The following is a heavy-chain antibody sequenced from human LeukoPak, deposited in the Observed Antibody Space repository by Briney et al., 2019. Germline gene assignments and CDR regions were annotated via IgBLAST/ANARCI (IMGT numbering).Heavy chain of an antibody. CDR1: GGSISSSRYY. V-gene: IGHV4-39*02. J-gene: IGHJ4*02. CDR3: ARLTFWDYYDSSGYYGGY. D-gene: IGHD3-22*01. CDR2: MYYTGNT. Sequence: SETLSLTCTVSGGSISSSRYYWGWIRQPPGKGLEWIGSMYYTGNTYYNPSLKSRVTMSVDTSKNHFSLKLSSVTAADTAVYYCARLTFWDYYDSSGYYGGYWGQGTLVTVSS.